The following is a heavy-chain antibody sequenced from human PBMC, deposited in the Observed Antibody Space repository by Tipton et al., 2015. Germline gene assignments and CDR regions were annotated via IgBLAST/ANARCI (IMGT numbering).Heavy chain of an antibody. CDR2: ISYSGST. V-gene: IGHV4-61*01. CDR3: ARDLEHGMDV. Sequence: LACTVSGGSVSTSNYYWGWIRQSPGKGLEWIGYISYSGSTHYNPSLKRRVTISLDTSKNQFSLTLNSVTAADTAVYYCARDLEHGMDVWGQGTTVTVSS. J-gene: IGHJ6*02. CDR1: GGSVSTSNYY. D-gene: IGHD5-24*01.